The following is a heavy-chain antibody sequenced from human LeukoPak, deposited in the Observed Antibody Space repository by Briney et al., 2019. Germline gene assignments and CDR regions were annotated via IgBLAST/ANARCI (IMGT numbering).Heavy chain of an antibody. D-gene: IGHD3-16*02. CDR2: MNPNSGNT. CDR3: ARLGFFRGVIDDY. Sequence: ASVKVSCKASGYTFTSYDINRVRQATGQGLEWMGWMNPNSGNTGYAQKFQGRVTMTRNTSISTAYMELSSLRSEDTAVYYCARLGFFRGVIDDYWGQGTLVTVSS. V-gene: IGHV1-8*01. CDR1: GYTFTSYD. J-gene: IGHJ4*02.